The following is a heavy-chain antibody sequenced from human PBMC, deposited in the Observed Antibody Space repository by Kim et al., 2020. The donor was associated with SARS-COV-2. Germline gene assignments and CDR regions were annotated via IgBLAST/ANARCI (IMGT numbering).Heavy chain of an antibody. V-gene: IGHV4-59*08. D-gene: IGHD3-16*01. Sequence: GSTTYNPSLKSRVTISVDTSKNQFSLKLSSVTAADTAVYYCARLALGLDYWGQGTLVTVSS. CDR3: ARLALGLDY. CDR2: GST. J-gene: IGHJ4*02.